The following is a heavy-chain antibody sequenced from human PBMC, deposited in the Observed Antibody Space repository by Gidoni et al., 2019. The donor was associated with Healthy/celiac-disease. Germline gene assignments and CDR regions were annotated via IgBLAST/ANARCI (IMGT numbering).Heavy chain of an antibody. J-gene: IGHJ3*01. D-gene: IGHD2-2*01. V-gene: IGHV3-23*01. CDR2: ISGSGGST. Sequence: EVQLLESGGGLLQPGGSLRLSCAATGFTFSSYAMRWVRQAPGKGLECVSAISGSGGSTYYADSVKGRFTISRDNSKNTLYLQMNSLRAEDTALYYCAKGSIIRPPGMWGQGTMVTVSS. CDR1: GFTFSSYA. CDR3: AKGSIIRPPGM.